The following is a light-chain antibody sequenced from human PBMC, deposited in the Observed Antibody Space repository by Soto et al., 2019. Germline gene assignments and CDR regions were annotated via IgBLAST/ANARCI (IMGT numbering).Light chain of an antibody. CDR1: QRVRND. Sequence: IVLTQSPATLSLSPRERATLSCRASQRVRNDLVWYHQKPGQAPRVLLYSASNRATGIPATFSGSGSGTDFTLTISRLEPEDFEVYCCQQRTNWPPTFGGGTKVAMK. CDR3: QQRTNWPPT. V-gene: IGKV3-11*01. J-gene: IGKJ4*01. CDR2: SAS.